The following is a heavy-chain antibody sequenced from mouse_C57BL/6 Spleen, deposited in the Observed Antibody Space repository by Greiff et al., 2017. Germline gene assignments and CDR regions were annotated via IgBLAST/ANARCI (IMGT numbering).Heavy chain of an antibody. CDR2: IQPNSGST. CDR3: ARDGKAYFDY. V-gene: IGHV1-64*01. Sequence: QVQLQQPGAELVKPGASVKLSCKASGYTFTSYWMHWVKQRPGQGLEWIGMIQPNSGSTNYNEKFKSKATLTVDKSSSTAYMQLSSLTSEDSAVYYCARDGKAYFDYWGQGTTLTVSS. J-gene: IGHJ2*01. CDR1: GYTFTSYW. D-gene: IGHD2-1*01.